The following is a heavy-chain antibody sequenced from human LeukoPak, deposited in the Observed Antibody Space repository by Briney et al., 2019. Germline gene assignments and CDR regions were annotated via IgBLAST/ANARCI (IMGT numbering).Heavy chain of an antibody. J-gene: IGHJ5*02. Sequence: SETLSLTRAVYVGSLSGYYWSGMRQPPAKGLEWIGEINHSGSTNYNPSLKSRVTISVDTSKNQFSLKLSSVTAADTAVYYCARGLGSGYRAWGQGTLVTVSS. CDR2: INHSGST. D-gene: IGHD3-10*01. CDR3: ARGLGSGYRA. V-gene: IGHV4-34*01. CDR1: VGSLSGYY.